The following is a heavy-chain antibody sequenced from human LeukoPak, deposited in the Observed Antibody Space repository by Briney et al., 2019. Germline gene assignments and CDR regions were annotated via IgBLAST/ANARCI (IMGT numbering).Heavy chain of an antibody. Sequence: GGSLRLSCAASGFTFSSYAMHWVRQAPGKGLEWVAVISYDGSNKYYVDSVKGRFTISRDNSKNTLYLQMNSLRAEDTAVYYCARDPSMESGVYYFDYWGQGTLVTVSS. D-gene: IGHD2/OR15-2a*01. CDR3: ARDPSMESGVYYFDY. J-gene: IGHJ4*02. CDR1: GFTFSSYA. CDR2: ISYDGSNK. V-gene: IGHV3-30-3*01.